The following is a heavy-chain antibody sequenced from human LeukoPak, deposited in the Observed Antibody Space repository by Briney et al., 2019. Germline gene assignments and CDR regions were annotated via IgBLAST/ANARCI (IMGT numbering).Heavy chain of an antibody. V-gene: IGHV3-11*05. CDR1: GFTFNHYY. D-gene: IGHD3-22*01. Sequence: GGSLRLSCAASGFTFNHYYMTWIRQAPGKGLAWISYISSSSNYTNYADSVKGRFTISRDNDKNSLYLHMNSLRAEDTAVYYCARGGGYYYDSSDYYREEYFQHWGQGTLVTVSS. CDR3: ARGGGYYYDSSDYYREEYFQH. J-gene: IGHJ1*01. CDR2: ISSSSNYT.